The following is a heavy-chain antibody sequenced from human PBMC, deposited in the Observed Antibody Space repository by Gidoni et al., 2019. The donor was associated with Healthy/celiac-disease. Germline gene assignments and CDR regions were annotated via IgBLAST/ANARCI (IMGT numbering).Heavy chain of an antibody. Sequence: EVQLLESGGGLVQPGGSLRLSCPASGFTFSRYAMSWVRQAPGKGLEWVSAISGSGGSTYYADSVKGRFTISRDNSKNTLYLQMNSLRAEDTAVYYCAKEELRYFDWSAGAFDIWGQGTMVTVSS. D-gene: IGHD3-9*01. J-gene: IGHJ3*02. CDR1: GFTFSRYA. CDR3: AKEELRYFDWSAGAFDI. V-gene: IGHV3-23*01. CDR2: ISGSGGST.